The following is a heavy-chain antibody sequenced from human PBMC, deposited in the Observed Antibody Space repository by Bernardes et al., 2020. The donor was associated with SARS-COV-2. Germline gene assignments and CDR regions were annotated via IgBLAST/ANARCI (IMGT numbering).Heavy chain of an antibody. Sequence: SLRLSCAASGFTFSSYSMNWVRQAPGKGLEWVSSISSSSSYIYYADSVKGRFTISRDNAKNSLYLQMNSLRAEDTAVYYCARDLGYSYGGAFDPWGQGTLVTVSS. CDR1: GFTFSSYS. D-gene: IGHD5-18*01. J-gene: IGHJ5*02. V-gene: IGHV3-21*01. CDR2: ISSSSSYI. CDR3: ARDLGYSYGGAFDP.